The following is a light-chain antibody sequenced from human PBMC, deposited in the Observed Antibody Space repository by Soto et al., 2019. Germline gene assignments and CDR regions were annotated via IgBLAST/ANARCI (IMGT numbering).Light chain of an antibody. CDR1: SGDVGDNKF. V-gene: IGLV2-8*01. Sequence: QSALTQPPSASGSPGQSVTISCTGPSGDVGDNKFVSWYQQHPGKAPKLIIYEVSERPSGVPDRFSGSKSGNTASLTVSGLQAEDEANYYCSSYGGYNAIFGGGTELTVL. CDR2: EVS. J-gene: IGLJ2*01. CDR3: SSYGGYNAI.